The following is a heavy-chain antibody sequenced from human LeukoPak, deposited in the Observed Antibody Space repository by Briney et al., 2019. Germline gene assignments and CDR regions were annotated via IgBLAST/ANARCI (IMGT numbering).Heavy chain of an antibody. Sequence: GGSLRLSCAASGFTFDDYAMHWVRQAPGKGLEWVSGISWNSGSIGYADSVKGRFTISRDNAKNSLYLQMNSLRAEDTALYCCAKDFDSSGYNVDYWGRGTLVTVSS. CDR3: AKDFDSSGYNVDY. J-gene: IGHJ4*02. V-gene: IGHV3-9*01. CDR1: GFTFDDYA. D-gene: IGHD3-22*01. CDR2: ISWNSGSI.